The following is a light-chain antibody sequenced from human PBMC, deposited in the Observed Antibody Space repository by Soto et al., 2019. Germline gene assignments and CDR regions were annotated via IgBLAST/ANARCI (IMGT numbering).Light chain of an antibody. CDR1: QSVSSSY. CDR3: QQYGSSPET. Sequence: IVVTQSAGTLSLSPWVRATLSCRASQSVSSSYLAWYQQKPGQAPRLLIYGASSRATGIPDRFSGSGSGTDFTLTISRLEPEDFAVYYCQQYGSSPETFGQGTRWIS. CDR2: GAS. V-gene: IGKV3-20*01. J-gene: IGKJ1*01.